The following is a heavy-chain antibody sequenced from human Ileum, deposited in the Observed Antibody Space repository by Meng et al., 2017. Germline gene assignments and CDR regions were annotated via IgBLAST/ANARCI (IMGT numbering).Heavy chain of an antibody. J-gene: IGHJ5*02. CDR3: ASDPNWSTT. CDR1: RFIFDSYD. V-gene: IGHV3-21*02. CDR2: MGLGHSHG. Sequence: EPELVGSGGGLVKPGGSLIFSCVGSRFIFDSYDMTWIRQAPGKGPEWVASMGLGHSHGSYADSVIGRFTVSRDNAKTSFFLQMNSLRAEDTAIYYCASDPNWSTTWGQGTLVTVFS.